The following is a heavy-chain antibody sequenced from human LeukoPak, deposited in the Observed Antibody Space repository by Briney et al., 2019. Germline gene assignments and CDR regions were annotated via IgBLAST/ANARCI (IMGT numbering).Heavy chain of an antibody. J-gene: IGHJ5*02. CDR1: GYTFTGNI. D-gene: IGHD2/OR15-2a*01. CDR2: INPNSGGT. Sequence: GASVKVSCKASGYTFTGNIMHWVRQAPGQGLEWMGWINPNSGGTNYAQKFQGRVTMTGDTSISTGYMELRMLRSDDTAVYYCARGFSSIPRSWSQGTLVTVSS. CDR3: ARGFSSIPRS. V-gene: IGHV1-2*02.